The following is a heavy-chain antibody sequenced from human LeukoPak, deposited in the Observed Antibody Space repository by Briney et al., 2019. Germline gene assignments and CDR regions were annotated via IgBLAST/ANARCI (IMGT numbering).Heavy chain of an antibody. CDR3: ARAGDCSGGSCYSDDY. Sequence: GGSLRLSCAASGFTFSSYSMNWVRQAPGKGLEWVSSISSSSSYIYYADSVKGRFTIPRDNAKNSLYLQMNSLRAEDTAVYYCARAGDCSGGSCYSDDYWGQGTLVTVSS. CDR1: GFTFSSYS. V-gene: IGHV3-21*01. CDR2: ISSSSSYI. J-gene: IGHJ4*02. D-gene: IGHD2-15*01.